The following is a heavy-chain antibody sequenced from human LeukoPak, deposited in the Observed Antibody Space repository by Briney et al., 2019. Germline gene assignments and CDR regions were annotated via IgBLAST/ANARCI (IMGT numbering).Heavy chain of an antibody. CDR3: AKVQLGVGVDY. CDR1: GFSFSSYA. D-gene: IGHD7-27*01. V-gene: IGHV3-23*01. J-gene: IGHJ4*02. Sequence: PGGSLRLSCAASGFSFSSYAVSWVRQAPGKGLEWVRFTISRDDSKNTLYLQMNSLRAEDTAVYYCAKVQLGVGVDYWGEGTLVTVSS.